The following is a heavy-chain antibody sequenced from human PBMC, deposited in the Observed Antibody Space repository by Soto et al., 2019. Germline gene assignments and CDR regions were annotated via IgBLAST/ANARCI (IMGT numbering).Heavy chain of an antibody. CDR2: ISGSGGST. CDR1: GFTFSSYA. J-gene: IGHJ6*02. Sequence: GGSLRLSCAASGFTFSSYAMSWVRQAPGKGLEWVSAISGSGGSTYYADSVKGRFTISRDNSKNTLYLQMNSLRAEDTAVYYCAKDSAPFTMVPLNGMDVWGQGTTVTVSS. CDR3: AKDSAPFTMVPLNGMDV. D-gene: IGHD3-10*01. V-gene: IGHV3-23*01.